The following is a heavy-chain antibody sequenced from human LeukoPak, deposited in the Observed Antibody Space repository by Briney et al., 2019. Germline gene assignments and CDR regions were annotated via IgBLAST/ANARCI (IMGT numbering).Heavy chain of an antibody. CDR1: GGSISSSSYY. D-gene: IGHD1-26*01. J-gene: IGHJ4*02. Sequence: SETLSLTCTVSGGSISSSSYYWGWIRQPPGKGLEWIGSIYYSGSTYYNPSLKSRVTRSVDTSKNQFSLKLSSVTAADTAVYYCARGPLVDFDYWGQGTLVTVSS. V-gene: IGHV4-39*07. CDR3: ARGPLVDFDY. CDR2: IYYSGST.